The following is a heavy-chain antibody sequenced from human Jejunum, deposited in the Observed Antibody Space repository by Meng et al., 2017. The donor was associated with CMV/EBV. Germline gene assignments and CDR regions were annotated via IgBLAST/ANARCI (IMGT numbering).Heavy chain of an antibody. CDR1: GGSIASYDYW. D-gene: IGHD5-24*01. CDR3: ARDKAGYKNCDS. J-gene: IGHJ5*01. CDR2: IYHKGHT. V-gene: IGHV4-30-4*08. Sequence: QVQLQESGPGLVEPSQTLLVTCTVRGGSIASYDYWWSWIRQPPGKGLEWIGYIYHKGHTYYNPSLRSRISISVDTSKNQFSLRLNSVTAADTAVYYCARDKAGYKNCDSWGQGTLVTVSS.